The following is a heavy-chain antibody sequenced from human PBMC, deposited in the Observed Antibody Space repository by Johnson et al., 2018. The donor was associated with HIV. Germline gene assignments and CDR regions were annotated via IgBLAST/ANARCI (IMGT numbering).Heavy chain of an antibody. CDR3: ARATYYYDTTGYLTRPRAFDL. V-gene: IGHV3-20*04. CDR2: INWNGGST. J-gene: IGHJ3*01. D-gene: IGHD3-22*01. CDR1: GFTFDDYG. Sequence: VQVVESGGGVVQPGGSLTLSCAASGFTFDDYGMSWVRQAPGKGLEWVSGINWNGGSTGYADSVKGRFTISRDNAKNSLYLQMNSLRPEDTALYYFARATYYYDTTGYLTRPRAFDLWGQGTMVTVSS.